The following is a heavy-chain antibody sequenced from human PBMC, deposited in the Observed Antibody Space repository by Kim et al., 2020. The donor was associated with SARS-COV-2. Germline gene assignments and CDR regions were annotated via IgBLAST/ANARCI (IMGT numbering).Heavy chain of an antibody. CDR3: ARGTDWSGSSLLPHYYYY. CDR2: INHSGST. J-gene: IGHJ6*03. Sequence: SETLSLTCAVYGGSFSGYYWSWIRQPPGKGLEWIGEINHSGSTNYNPSLKSRVTISVDTSKNQFSLKLSSVTAADTAVYYCARGTDWSGSSLLPHYYYY. CDR1: GGSFSGYY. D-gene: IGHD3-3*01. V-gene: IGHV4-34*01.